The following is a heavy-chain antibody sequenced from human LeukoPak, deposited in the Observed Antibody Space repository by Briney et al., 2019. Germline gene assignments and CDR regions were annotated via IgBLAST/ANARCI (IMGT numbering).Heavy chain of an antibody. J-gene: IGHJ4*02. CDR3: ARGGKGAYCTNGVCRYFDY. CDR1: GGSFSGYY. CDR2: INHSGST. D-gene: IGHD2-8*01. Sequence: SETLSLTCAVYGGSFSGYYWSWIRQPPGKGLEWIGEINHSGSTNYNPSLKSRVTISVDTSKNQFSLKLSSVTAADTAVYYCARGGKGAYCTNGVCRYFDYWGQGTLVTVSS. V-gene: IGHV4-34*01.